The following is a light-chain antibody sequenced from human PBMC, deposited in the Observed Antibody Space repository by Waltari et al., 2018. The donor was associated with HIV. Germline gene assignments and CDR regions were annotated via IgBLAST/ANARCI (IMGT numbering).Light chain of an antibody. CDR2: NNN. CDR3: ATWDHRLNGWV. Sequence: QAVLTQPPSAPGTPGQRITISCSGSSSNIGSDAVNWYQQRPGTTPKLLILNNNQPPSGGPDRFSAYKSGTAASLAISGLQSEDEADYYCATWDHRLNGWVFGGGTKLTVL. V-gene: IGLV1-44*01. J-gene: IGLJ3*02. CDR1: SSNIGSDA.